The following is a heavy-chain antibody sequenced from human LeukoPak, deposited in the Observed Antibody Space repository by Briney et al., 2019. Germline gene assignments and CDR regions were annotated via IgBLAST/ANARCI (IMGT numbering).Heavy chain of an antibody. CDR1: GFAVSARP. D-gene: IGHD3-16*01. Sequence: GGSLRLSCEASGFAVSARPMSWVRQAPGKGLEWVSVIYSGGSTYFADSVKGRFTIFRDNSKNTLYLQMNSLRAEDTAVYYCARDRVLGCLDFWGQGTLVTVSS. CDR2: IYSGGST. CDR3: ARDRVLGCLDF. J-gene: IGHJ4*02. V-gene: IGHV3-66*01.